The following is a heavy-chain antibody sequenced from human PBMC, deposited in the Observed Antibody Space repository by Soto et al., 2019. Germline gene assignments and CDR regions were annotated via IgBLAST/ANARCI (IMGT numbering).Heavy chain of an antibody. Sequence: SETLSLTCTVSGGSISSSSYYWGWIRQPPGKGLEWIGSIYYSGSTYYNPSLKSRVTISVDTSKNQFSLKLSSVTAADTAVYYCARQKDIVLMVYAINWFDPWGQGTLVTVSS. CDR3: ARQKDIVLMVYAINWFDP. D-gene: IGHD2-8*01. V-gene: IGHV4-39*01. CDR2: IYYSGST. CDR1: GGSISSSSYY. J-gene: IGHJ5*02.